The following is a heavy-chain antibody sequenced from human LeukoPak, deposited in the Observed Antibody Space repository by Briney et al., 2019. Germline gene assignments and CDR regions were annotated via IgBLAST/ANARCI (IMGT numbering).Heavy chain of an antibody. CDR2: ISSSSSTI. Sequence: GGSLRLSCAASGFTFSSYSMNWVRQAPGKGLEWVSYISSSSSTIYYADSVKGRFTISRDNAKNSLYLQMNSLRAEDTAVYYCARDDYYGSGSYYKSAPFDYWGQGTLVTVSS. CDR1: GFTFSSYS. CDR3: ARDDYYGSGSYYKSAPFDY. V-gene: IGHV3-48*04. D-gene: IGHD3-10*01. J-gene: IGHJ4*02.